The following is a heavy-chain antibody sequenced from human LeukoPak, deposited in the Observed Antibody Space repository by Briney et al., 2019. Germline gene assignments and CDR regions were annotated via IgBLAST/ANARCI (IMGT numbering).Heavy chain of an antibody. CDR1: GDSVSRHDLT. Sequence: SQTLSLTCAISGDSVSRHDLTWDWVRQSPSRGLEWLGRTFYRSKWYNDYAVSVKSRITASPDTSTNQFSLHLNSVTPEDTAVYYCVRSHDWVFDYWGQGTRVTVSS. V-gene: IGHV6-1*01. D-gene: IGHD3-9*01. J-gene: IGHJ4*02. CDR3: VRSHDWVFDY. CDR2: TFYRSKWYN.